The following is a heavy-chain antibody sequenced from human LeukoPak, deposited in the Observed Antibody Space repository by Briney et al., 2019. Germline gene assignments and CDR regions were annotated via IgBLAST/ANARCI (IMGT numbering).Heavy chain of an antibody. CDR1: GFTFSSYG. V-gene: IGHV3-21*01. CDR3: ARDSYGWHGRWDY. CDR2: IGTTSSYI. D-gene: IGHD3-16*01. Sequence: MSGGSLRLSCAASGFTFSSYGINWVRQAPGKGLEGSSFIGTTSSYIYYADSVKGRFTISRDNAKNSVYLQMSSLRAEDTAVYYCARDSYGWHGRWDYWGQGTLVTVSS. J-gene: IGHJ4*02.